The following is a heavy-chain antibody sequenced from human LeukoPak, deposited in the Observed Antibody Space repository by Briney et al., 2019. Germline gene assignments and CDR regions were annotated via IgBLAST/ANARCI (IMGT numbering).Heavy chain of an antibody. Sequence: SETLSLTCNVSGDSISSRSHYWAWIRQPPGKGVDCIGSIYYSGSTYYNPSLKSRLTISVDTSKNQFSLKLGSVTAADTAVYFCARQSGYSSGYIVDWGQGTLVTVSS. CDR3: ARQSGYSSGYIVD. CDR2: IYYSGST. V-gene: IGHV4-39*01. CDR1: GDSISSRSHY. J-gene: IGHJ4*02. D-gene: IGHD5-18*01.